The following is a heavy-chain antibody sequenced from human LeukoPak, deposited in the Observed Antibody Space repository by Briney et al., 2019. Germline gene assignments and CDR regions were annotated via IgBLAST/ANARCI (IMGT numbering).Heavy chain of an antibody. V-gene: IGHV3-48*03. CDR2: ISSSDNTI. CDR3: ARDINWVGGY. CDR1: GFTFTTYE. Sequence: GGSLRLSCAASGFTFTTYEMNWVRQAPGKGLEWVSYISSSDNTIYYADSVKGRFTISRDNAKNSLYLQMNSLRAEDTAVYYCARDINWVGGYWGQGTLVTVSS. J-gene: IGHJ4*02. D-gene: IGHD7-27*01.